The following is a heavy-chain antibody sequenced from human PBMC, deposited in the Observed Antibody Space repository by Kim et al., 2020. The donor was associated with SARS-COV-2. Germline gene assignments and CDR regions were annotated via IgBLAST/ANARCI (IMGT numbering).Heavy chain of an antibody. V-gene: IGHV4-39*01. CDR3: VRQKWELLLDGVSWFDP. D-gene: IGHD1-26*01. J-gene: IGHJ5*02. Sequence: SETLSLTCTVSGGSISSSSYYWGWIRQPPGKGLEWIGSIYYSGSTYYNPSLKSRVTISVDTSKNQFSLKLSSVTAADTAVYYCVRQKWELLLDGVSWFDPWGQGTLVTVSS. CDR1: GGSISSSSYY. CDR2: IYYSGST.